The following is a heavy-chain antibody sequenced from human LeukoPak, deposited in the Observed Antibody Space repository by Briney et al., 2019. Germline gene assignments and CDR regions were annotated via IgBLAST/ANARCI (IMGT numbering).Heavy chain of an antibody. Sequence: GGSLRLSCAASGFTFSSSWMHWVRQAPGKGLIWVSRIKTDGSSTSYADSVKGRFTISRDNSENTLYLQTNSLRGEDTAVYYCAKTAQFDYWGQGTLVTVSS. CDR1: GFTFSSSW. CDR3: AKTAQFDY. J-gene: IGHJ4*02. CDR2: IKTDGSST. V-gene: IGHV3-74*01. D-gene: IGHD1-1*01.